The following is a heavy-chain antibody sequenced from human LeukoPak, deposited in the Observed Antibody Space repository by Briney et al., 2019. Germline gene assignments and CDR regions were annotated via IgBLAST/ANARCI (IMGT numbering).Heavy chain of an antibody. CDR2: IIPIFGTA. J-gene: IGHJ4*02. CDR1: GGTFSSYA. V-gene: IGHV1-69*05. CDR3: ARDNGWDGNKNDY. Sequence: SVKVSCKASGGTFSSYAISWVRQAPGQGLEWMGRIIPIFGTANYAQKFQGRVTITTDESTSTAYMELSSLRSEDTAVYYCARDNGWDGNKNDYWGQGTLVTVSS. D-gene: IGHD1/OR15-1a*01.